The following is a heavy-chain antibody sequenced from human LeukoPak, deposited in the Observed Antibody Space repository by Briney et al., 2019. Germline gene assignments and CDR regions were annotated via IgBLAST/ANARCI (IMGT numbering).Heavy chain of an antibody. CDR1: EFTFSSYS. J-gene: IGHJ1*01. CDR3: ARTPYCGGDCSSAEYFQH. CDR2: VSGSSFYI. D-gene: IGHD2-21*02. Sequence: GGSLRLSCTGSEFTFSSYSMNWVRQAPGKGLEWVSFVSGSSFYIYYADSVRGRFTISRDNAKNSLYLQMNSLTAEDTAVYYCARTPYCGGDCSSAEYFQHWGQGTLLTVSS. V-gene: IGHV3-21*01.